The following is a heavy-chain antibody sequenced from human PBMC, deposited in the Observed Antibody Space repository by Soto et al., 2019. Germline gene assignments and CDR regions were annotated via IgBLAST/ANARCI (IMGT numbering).Heavy chain of an antibody. CDR3: ARDHYYDSSGPDYYFDY. V-gene: IGHV3-30-3*01. CDR2: ISYDGSNK. CDR1: GFTFSSYA. D-gene: IGHD3-22*01. J-gene: IGHJ4*02. Sequence: PGGSLRLSCAASGFTFSSYAMHWVRQAPGKGLEWVAVISYDGSNKYYADSVKGRFTISRDNSKNTLYLQMNSLRAEDTAVYYCARDHYYDSSGPDYYFDYWGQGTLVTVSS.